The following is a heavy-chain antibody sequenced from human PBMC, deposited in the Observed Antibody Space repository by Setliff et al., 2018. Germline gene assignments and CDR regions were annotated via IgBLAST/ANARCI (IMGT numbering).Heavy chain of an antibody. CDR1: GYSFSDYG. V-gene: IGHV1-18*01. D-gene: IGHD5-18*01. CDR3: ARGGYSYGYDHGFDI. Sequence: ASVKVSCKASGYSFSDYGISWVRQAPGQGLEWMGWISAYNGNTKYAQKLQGRVTMATDISTSTAYMELRSLRSDETAVYYCARGGYSYGYDHGFDIWGQGTMVTVSS. J-gene: IGHJ3*02. CDR2: ISAYNGNT.